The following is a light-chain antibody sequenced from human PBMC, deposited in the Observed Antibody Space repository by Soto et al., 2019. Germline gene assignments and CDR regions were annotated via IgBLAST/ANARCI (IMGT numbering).Light chain of an antibody. V-gene: IGKV3-20*01. J-gene: IGKJ1*01. CDR2: GAS. Sequence: DIVLTQSPGTLSFSPGERASLSGRASQSISGSDLAWYQQRPGQAPRLLIYGASSRATGIPDRFSGSGFGTDFTLTISRLEPEDFAVYYCQQYGSSPTTFGQGTKVDIK. CDR1: QSISGSD. CDR3: QQYGSSPTT.